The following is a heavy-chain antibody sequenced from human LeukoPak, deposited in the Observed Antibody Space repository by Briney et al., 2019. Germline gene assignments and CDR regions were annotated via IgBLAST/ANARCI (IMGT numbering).Heavy chain of an antibody. CDR1: GFTFIDYD. D-gene: IGHD6-19*01. CDR3: ARGGIQVSGIDEFDY. CDR2: IGTRGDT. Sequence: GGSLRLSCAASGFTFIDYDMHWVRQVIGKGLEWVSAIGTRGDTHYSGSVKGRFTISRENAESSLYLQMNSLRAEDTTVYYCARGGIQVSGIDEFDYWGQGTLVTVSS. J-gene: IGHJ4*02. V-gene: IGHV3-13*01.